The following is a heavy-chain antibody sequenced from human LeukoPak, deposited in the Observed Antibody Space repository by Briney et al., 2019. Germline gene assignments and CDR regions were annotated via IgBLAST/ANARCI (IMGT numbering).Heavy chain of an antibody. V-gene: IGHV1-69*05. CDR3: ARDRHCSGGSCYSTPYYYYYMDV. J-gene: IGHJ6*03. CDR2: IIPIFGTA. Sequence: SVKVSCKASGGTFSSYAISWVRQAPGQGLEWMGGIIPIFGTANYAQKFQGRVTMTRNTSISTAYMELSSLRSDDTAVYYCARDRHCSGGSCYSTPYYYYYMDVWGKGTTVTISS. CDR1: GGTFSSYA. D-gene: IGHD2-15*01.